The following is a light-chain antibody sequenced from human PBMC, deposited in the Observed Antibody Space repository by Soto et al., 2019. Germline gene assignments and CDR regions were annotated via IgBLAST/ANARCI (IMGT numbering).Light chain of an antibody. V-gene: IGKV3-20*01. J-gene: IGKJ2*03. Sequence: DIVLTQSPGTLSLSPGERATLSCRASQSVDSRYLAWYQQKPGQAPRLLIYAVSSRATGIPDRFSGSGSGIDFTLTISRLEPEDFAEYYCQQYGSSPRYSFGQGTKLEIK. CDR2: AVS. CDR1: QSVDSRY. CDR3: QQYGSSPRYS.